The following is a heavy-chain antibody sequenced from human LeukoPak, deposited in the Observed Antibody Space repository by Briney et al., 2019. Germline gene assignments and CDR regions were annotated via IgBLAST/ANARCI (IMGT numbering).Heavy chain of an antibody. CDR1: GFTFNYAW. CDR2: TVSEIDGGTT. D-gene: IGHD1-7*01. J-gene: IGHJ6*02. V-gene: IGHV3-15*04. CDR3: TTDEDWNYARKDV. Sequence: GGSLRLSCATSGFTFNYAWMSWVRQVPGKGLEWVGQTVSEIDGGTTDYAAPVKGRFTISRDDSKSTLYLQMNSLKIEDTAVYYCTTDEDWNYARKDVWGQGATVIVSS.